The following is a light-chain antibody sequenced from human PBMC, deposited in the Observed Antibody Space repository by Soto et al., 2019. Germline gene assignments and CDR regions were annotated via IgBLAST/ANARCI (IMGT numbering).Light chain of an antibody. V-gene: IGLV1-44*01. Sequence: QPVLTQPPSASGTPGQSFTISFAGSSSNSGSNTVNWYQQLPGTASKLLIYINNQRPSVVPDRFSGSQSGTSAFLAISGLQSEDEDDYYCAAWDDSLNGLLFGGGTKLTVL. CDR1: SSNSGSNT. J-gene: IGLJ2*01. CDR3: AAWDDSLNGLL. CDR2: INN.